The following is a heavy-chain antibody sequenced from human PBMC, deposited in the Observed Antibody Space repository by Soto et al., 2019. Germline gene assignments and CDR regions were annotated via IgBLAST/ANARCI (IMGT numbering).Heavy chain of an antibody. CDR3: ARDRYSYGY. CDR2: IYYNGST. Sequence: NPWETLSLTCTVSGGSISSYYWSWIRQPPGKGLEWIGYIYYNGSTKYNPSLRSRVTISRDTSKKQFSLTVSSVTAADTAVYYCARDRYSYGYWGQGTLVTVSS. V-gene: IGHV4-59*01. CDR1: GGSISSYY. D-gene: IGHD5-18*01. J-gene: IGHJ4*02.